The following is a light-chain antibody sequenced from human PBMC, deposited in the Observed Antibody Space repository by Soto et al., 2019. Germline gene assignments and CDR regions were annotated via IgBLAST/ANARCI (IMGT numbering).Light chain of an antibody. CDR3: KQGSNWPIT. Sequence: EIVLTQSPATLSLSPGERATLSCRASQSVSSYLAWYQQKPGQAPRLLIYDASNRATGIPARFSGSGSGTDFTLTISSLEPEDFAVYYCKQGSNWPITFGQGTLLEIK. CDR2: DAS. J-gene: IGKJ5*01. CDR1: QSVSSY. V-gene: IGKV3-11*01.